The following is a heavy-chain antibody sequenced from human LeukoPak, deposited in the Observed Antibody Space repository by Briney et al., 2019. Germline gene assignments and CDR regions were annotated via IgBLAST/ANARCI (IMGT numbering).Heavy chain of an antibody. V-gene: IGHV4-39*01. Sequence: SETLSLTCTVSGGSIISSSYYWGWIRQPPGKGLEWIGSIYYSGSTYYNPSLKSRVTISVDTSKNQFSLKLSSVTAADTAVYYCARRGYSGSYSDYWGQGTLVTVSS. CDR2: IYYSGST. D-gene: IGHD1-26*01. CDR1: GGSIISSSYY. CDR3: ARRGYSGSYSDY. J-gene: IGHJ4*02.